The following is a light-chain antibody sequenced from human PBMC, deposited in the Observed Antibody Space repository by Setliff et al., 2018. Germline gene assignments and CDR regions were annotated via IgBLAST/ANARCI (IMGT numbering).Light chain of an antibody. CDR3: SSYAASYNPCV. J-gene: IGLJ1*01. Sequence: QSVLTQPPSASGSPGQSLTISCTGTSSDVGAYNLVSWYQHHPGKAPKLIIYEVTKRPSGVPDRFSGSKSGNTASLTVSGLQAEDEAEYYCSSYAASYNPCVFGTGTKVTVL. CDR1: SSDVGAYNL. V-gene: IGLV2-8*01. CDR2: EVT.